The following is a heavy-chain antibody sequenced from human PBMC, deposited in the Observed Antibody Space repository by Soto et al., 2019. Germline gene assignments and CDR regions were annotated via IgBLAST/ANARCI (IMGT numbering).Heavy chain of an antibody. CDR1: EYNFNNNW. D-gene: IGHD1-1*01. CDR2: IELSCFYI. V-gene: IGHV5-10-1*01. Sequence: PGESLNISCTSSEYNFNNNWICWVRPTPRKGVAWIGRIELSCFYIDYSPSFKGHVTLASVKSIRTVYLQWSSLKASGTAMYYCASLRSLPSTSKFGNDFDYWGQGALVTVSS. J-gene: IGHJ4*02. CDR3: ASLRSLPSTSKFGNDFDY.